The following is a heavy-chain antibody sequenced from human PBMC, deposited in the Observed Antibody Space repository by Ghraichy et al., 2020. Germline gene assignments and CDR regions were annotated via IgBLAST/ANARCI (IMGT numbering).Heavy chain of an antibody. CDR3: ARDIAAAGQRHGMDV. V-gene: IGHV4-4*02. D-gene: IGHD6-13*01. CDR2: IYHSGST. CDR1: GGSISSSNW. J-gene: IGHJ6*02. Sequence: ETLSLTCAVSGGSISSSNWWTWVRQPPGKGLEWIGEIYHSGSTHYNPSIKSRVTISLDKSENQFSLKLTSVTAADTAVYYCARDIAAAGQRHGMDVWGQGTTVTVSS.